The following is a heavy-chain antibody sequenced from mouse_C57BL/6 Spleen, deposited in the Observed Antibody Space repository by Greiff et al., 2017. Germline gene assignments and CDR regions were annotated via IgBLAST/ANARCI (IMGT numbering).Heavy chain of an antibody. V-gene: IGHV5-16*01. Sequence: EVKVEESEGGLVQPGSSMKLSCTASGFTFSDYYMAWVRQVPEKGLEWVANIKYDGSSTYYLDSLKSRFIISRDNAKNILYLQMSSLKSEDTATYYCAREGDYYGSSPFAYWGQGTLVTVSA. CDR1: GFTFSDYY. CDR2: IKYDGSST. J-gene: IGHJ3*01. CDR3: AREGDYYGSSPFAY. D-gene: IGHD1-1*01.